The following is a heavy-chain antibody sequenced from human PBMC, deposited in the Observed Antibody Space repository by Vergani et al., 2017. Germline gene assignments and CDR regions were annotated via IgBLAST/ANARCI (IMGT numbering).Heavy chain of an antibody. J-gene: IGHJ4*02. Sequence: QAQLQQWGAGLLKPSETLSLTCAIYGGSFNDYWWTWIRQPPGKGLEWIGEIRHDGITHYSPSLKGRVTISKDTSTHQFSLNLRSVTAADTAVYYRAREGYCTNGVCFTLFDVWGQGALVTVSS. D-gene: IGHD2-8*01. V-gene: IGHV4-34*01. CDR1: GGSFNDYW. CDR3: AREGYCTNGVCFTLFDV. CDR2: IRHDGIT.